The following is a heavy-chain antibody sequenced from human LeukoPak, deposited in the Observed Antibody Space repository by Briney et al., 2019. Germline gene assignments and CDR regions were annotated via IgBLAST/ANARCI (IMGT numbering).Heavy chain of an antibody. CDR3: VRGYCGDDCYRYYYYYYTGV. V-gene: IGHV4-61*02. J-gene: IGHJ6*03. Sequence: PSETLSLTCTVSGGSVSSTNYYWSWIRQPAGKGLEWIGRIYASGRTTYNPSLESRVTFSIDTSKNQFSLKLNSVTAADTAVYYCVRGYCGDDCYRYYYYYYTGVWGKGTTVTVSS. CDR2: IYASGRT. D-gene: IGHD2-21*02. CDR1: GGSVSSTNYY.